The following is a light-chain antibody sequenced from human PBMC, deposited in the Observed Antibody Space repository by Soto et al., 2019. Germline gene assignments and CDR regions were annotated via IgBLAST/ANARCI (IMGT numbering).Light chain of an antibody. V-gene: IGKV3-11*01. Sequence: EIVLTQSPATLSLSPGERATLSCRASQSVSSYLAWYQQKPGQAPRLLIYDAFNRATGIPARFSGSGSGTDFTLTISSLEPEDFAVYYCQQRSDLPPSFGGGTKVEIK. CDR1: QSVSSY. J-gene: IGKJ4*01. CDR2: DAF. CDR3: QQRSDLPPS.